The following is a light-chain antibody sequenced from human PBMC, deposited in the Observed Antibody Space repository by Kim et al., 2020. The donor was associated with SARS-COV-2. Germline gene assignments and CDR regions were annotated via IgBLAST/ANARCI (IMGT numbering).Light chain of an antibody. CDR1: QSVSSIY. CDR3: QQYGTSSIT. Sequence: EIVLTQSPGTLSLSPGERATLSCRASQSVSSIYLAWYQQKVGQAPRLLIYDTSSRATGIPDRFSGSGSGTDFTLAISRLEPEDFAVYYCQQYGTSSITFGQGTRLEIK. J-gene: IGKJ5*01. CDR2: DTS. V-gene: IGKV3-20*01.